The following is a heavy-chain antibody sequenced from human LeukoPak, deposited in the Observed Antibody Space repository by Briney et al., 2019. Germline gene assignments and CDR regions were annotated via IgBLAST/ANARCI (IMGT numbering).Heavy chain of an antibody. CDR1: GFTFSSYV. Sequence: QPGGSLRLSCAASGFTFSSYVMHWVRQAPGKGLEWVAVIWYDGSNKFYADSVKGRFTISRDNSKNTLYLQMNSLRAEDTAVYYCARGRGNYYYYMDVWGKGTTVTVSS. D-gene: IGHD2-15*01. V-gene: IGHV3-33*01. J-gene: IGHJ6*03. CDR3: ARGRGNYYYYMDV. CDR2: IWYDGSNK.